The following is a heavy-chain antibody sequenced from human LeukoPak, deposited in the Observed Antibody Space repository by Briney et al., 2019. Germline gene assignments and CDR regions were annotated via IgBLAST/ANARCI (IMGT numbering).Heavy chain of an antibody. D-gene: IGHD3-10*01. CDR2: ISDSGGST. Sequence: PGGSLRLSCAASGFTFSSYAMSWVRQAPGKGLEWVSTISDSGGSTYFADSVKGRFTISRDNSKNTLYLQMNSLRAEDTALYYCAKEPTPGGAFYFDYWGREPWSPSPQ. CDR1: GFTFSSYA. CDR3: AKEPTPGGAFYFDY. J-gene: IGHJ4*02. V-gene: IGHV3-23*01.